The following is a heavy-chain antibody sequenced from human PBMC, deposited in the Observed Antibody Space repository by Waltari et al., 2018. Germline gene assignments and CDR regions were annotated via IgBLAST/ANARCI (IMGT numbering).Heavy chain of an antibody. Sequence: EVQVVESGGGLVKPGGSLRLSCVVSGFTFTKAWMSWVGQAPGKGLEWVGRIKREGDGGTRDYSAPLKGRISLSRDDSKNTVYLQMNTLKPEDTAVYFCATDYGDFLGVWGTGTTVTVFS. CDR2: IKREGDGGTR. J-gene: IGHJ6*04. D-gene: IGHD3-10*01. V-gene: IGHV3-15*01. CDR1: GFTFTKAW. CDR3: ATDYGDFLGV.